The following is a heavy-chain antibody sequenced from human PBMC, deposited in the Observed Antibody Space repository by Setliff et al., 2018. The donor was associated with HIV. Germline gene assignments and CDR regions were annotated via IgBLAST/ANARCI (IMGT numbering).Heavy chain of an antibody. CDR3: ARGGVYYYDSSGWSMDY. CDR2: IIPVFGTT. CDR1: GGTFSSYA. D-gene: IGHD3-22*01. J-gene: IGHJ4*02. V-gene: IGHV1-69*13. Sequence: GASVKVSCKASGGTFSSYAISWVRQAPGQGLDWMGGIIPVFGTTNYAQKFQGRVTITADESTSTAYMELSSLRSEDTAVYYCARGGVYYYDSSGWSMDYGGQGTLVTVSS.